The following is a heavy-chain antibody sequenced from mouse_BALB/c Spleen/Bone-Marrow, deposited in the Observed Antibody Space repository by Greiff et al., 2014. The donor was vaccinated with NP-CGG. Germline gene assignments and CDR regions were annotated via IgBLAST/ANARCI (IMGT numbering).Heavy chain of an antibody. CDR2: ISCYNGAT. V-gene: IGHV1S34*01. Sequence: LVKTGASVKISCKASGYSFTGYYMHWVKQSHGKSLEWIGYISCYNGATSYNQKFKGKATFTVDTSSSTAYMQFNSLTSEYSAVYYCVKGVYGNPFAYWGQGTLVTVSA. D-gene: IGHD2-1*01. J-gene: IGHJ3*01. CDR1: GYSFTGYY. CDR3: VKGVYGNPFAY.